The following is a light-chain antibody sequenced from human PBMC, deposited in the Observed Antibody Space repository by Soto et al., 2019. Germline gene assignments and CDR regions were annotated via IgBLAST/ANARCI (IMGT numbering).Light chain of an antibody. CDR2: GNS. CDR1: SSNIGAGFD. J-gene: IGLJ3*02. V-gene: IGLV1-40*01. Sequence: QAVVTQPPSVSGAPGQRVTISCTGSSSNIGAGFDVHWYHQIAGTAPKLLIYGNSNRPSGVPDRFSGSKSGTSASLAINGIKAEDEAHYYCQSYDNSLSGSWVFGGGTKLTVL. CDR3: QSYDNSLSGSWV.